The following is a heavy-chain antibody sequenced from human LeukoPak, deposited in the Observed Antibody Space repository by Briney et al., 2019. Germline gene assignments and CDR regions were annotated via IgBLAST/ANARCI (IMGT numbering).Heavy chain of an antibody. V-gene: IGHV3-21*01. D-gene: IGHD6-25*01. CDR1: GFTFSSYS. CDR3: ATDGGPEDY. Sequence: GGSLRLSCAASGFTFSSYSLSWVRQAPGKGLEWVSSISSRSTYIYYADSLKDRFTISRVNARNSLYLQMVSLGVEDTAVYYCATDGGPEDYWGQGTLVTVSS. J-gene: IGHJ4*02. CDR2: ISSRSTYI.